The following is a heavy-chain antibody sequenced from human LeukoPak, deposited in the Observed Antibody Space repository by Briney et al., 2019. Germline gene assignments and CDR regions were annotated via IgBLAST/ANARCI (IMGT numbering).Heavy chain of an antibody. CDR1: GFTFDDYG. Sequence: GGSLRLSCAASGFTFDDYGMSWVRHAPGKGLEWVSGINWNGGSTGYADSVKGRFTISRDNAKNSLYLQMNSLRAEDTALYYCARGSSSGYYDYYYYYMDVWGKGTTVTVSS. D-gene: IGHD3-22*01. CDR3: ARGSSSGYYDYYYYYMDV. J-gene: IGHJ6*03. CDR2: INWNGGST. V-gene: IGHV3-20*04.